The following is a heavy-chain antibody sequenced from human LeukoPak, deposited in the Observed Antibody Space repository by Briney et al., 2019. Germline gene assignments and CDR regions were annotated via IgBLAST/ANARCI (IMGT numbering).Heavy chain of an antibody. D-gene: IGHD6-19*01. CDR3: AKVVPSAVAGIY. CDR2: ISGSGGST. CDR1: GFTFSSYA. J-gene: IGHJ4*02. Sequence: GGSLRLSCAASGFTFSSYAMSWVRQAPGKGLEWVSAISGSGGSTPYADSVKGRFTIARDNSKNTLFLQMNSLRAEDTAVYYCAKVVPSAVAGIYWGQGTLVTVSS. V-gene: IGHV3-23*01.